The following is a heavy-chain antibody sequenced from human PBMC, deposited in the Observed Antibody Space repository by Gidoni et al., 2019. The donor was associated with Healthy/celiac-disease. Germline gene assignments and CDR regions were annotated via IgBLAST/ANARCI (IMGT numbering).Heavy chain of an antibody. CDR1: GFPFSSHA. J-gene: IGHJ6*02. V-gene: IGHV3-23*01. CDR3: AKENGYSSGWYGYYYGMDV. CDR2: ISGRGGST. Sequence: EVQLLESVGGLVQPGGSRRLSCAASGFPFSSHAMRWVPQAPGQGVGWVSAISGRGGSTYYADSVKGRFTISRDNSKNTLYLQMNSLRAEDTAVYYCAKENGYSSGWYGYYYGMDVWGQGTTVTVSS. D-gene: IGHD6-19*01.